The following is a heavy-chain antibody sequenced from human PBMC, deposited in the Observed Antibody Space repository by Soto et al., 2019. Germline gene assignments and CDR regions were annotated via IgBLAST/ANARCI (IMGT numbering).Heavy chain of an antibody. Sequence: SEALSVTCSVSCGSGSNKTYYWSWIRQPPGKRLEWIGYVYYSGTTNYNPSLKSRVTISVDLSKNQFSLRLSSVTTADTALYYCARTTAVPNTLRSRYFFDYWGQGTLVTVSS. CDR1: CGSGSNKTYY. CDR3: ARTTAVPNTLRSRYFFDY. D-gene: IGHD4-17*01. V-gene: IGHV4-61*01. J-gene: IGHJ4*02. CDR2: VYYSGTT.